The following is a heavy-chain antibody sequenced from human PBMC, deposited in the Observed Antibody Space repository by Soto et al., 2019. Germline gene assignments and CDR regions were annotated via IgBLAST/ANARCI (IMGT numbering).Heavy chain of an antibody. D-gene: IGHD6-6*01. CDR1: GFTFSSYG. CDR3: AKDAYSSSSSDY. J-gene: IGHJ4*02. CDR2: ISYDGSNK. V-gene: IGHV3-30*18. Sequence: HPGGSLRLSCAASGFTFSSYGMHWVRQAPGKGLEWVAVISYDGSNKYYADSVKGRFTISRDNSKNTLYLQMNSLGAEDTAVYYCAKDAYSSSSSDYWGQGTLVTVSS.